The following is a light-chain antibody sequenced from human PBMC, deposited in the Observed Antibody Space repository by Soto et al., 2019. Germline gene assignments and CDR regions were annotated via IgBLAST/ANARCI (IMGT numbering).Light chain of an antibody. CDR3: QQHSQWPIT. J-gene: IGKJ5*01. CDR2: YIS. CDR1: QTIGRN. Sequence: EIVMTQSPGTLSLSPGETATLSCRASQTIGRNYLAWYQQKPGQAPRLLIYYISTRAADIPARFSGSGSGTDFTLTISSLQSEDSGVYYCQQHSQWPITFGQGRRLEIK. V-gene: IGKV3-15*01.